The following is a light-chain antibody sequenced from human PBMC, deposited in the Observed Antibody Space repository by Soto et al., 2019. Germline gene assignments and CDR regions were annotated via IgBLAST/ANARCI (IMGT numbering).Light chain of an antibody. CDR3: SSNASDNTFSV. CDR1: SSDVGRYNF. J-gene: IGLJ1*01. CDR2: EIS. V-gene: IGLV2-14*01. Sequence: QSALTQPASVSGSPGQSVTISCTGTSSDVGRYNFVSWYQQYPDKSPKLILFEISNRPSGISYRLSGSTSGNTASLTISRRQADDEADYYCSSNASDNTFSVFGIGPKLTFL.